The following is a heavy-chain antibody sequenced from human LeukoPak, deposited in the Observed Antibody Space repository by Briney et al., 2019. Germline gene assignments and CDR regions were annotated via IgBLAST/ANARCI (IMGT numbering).Heavy chain of an antibody. CDR2: IYYSGST. J-gene: IGHJ4*02. V-gene: IGHV4-39*01. CDR1: GGSISSSSYY. D-gene: IGHD4-17*01. Sequence: SETLSLTCTVSGGSISSSSYYWGWIRQPPGTGLEWIGSIYYSGSTYYNPSLKSRVTISVDTSKNQFSLKLSSVTAADTAVYYCARHDYGDYVSPYYFDYWGQGTLVTVSS. CDR3: ARHDYGDYVSPYYFDY.